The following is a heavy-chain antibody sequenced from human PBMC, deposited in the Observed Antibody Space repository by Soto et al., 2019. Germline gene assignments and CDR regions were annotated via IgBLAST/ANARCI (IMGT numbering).Heavy chain of an antibody. D-gene: IGHD1-26*01. CDR3: ARRAGSYPYYFDY. V-gene: IGHV4-59*08. Sequence: SETLSLTCTVSGGSISSYYWSWIRQPPGKGLEWIGYIYYSGSTNYNPSLKSRVTISVDTSKNQFSLKLSSVTAADTAVYYCARRAGSYPYYFDYWGQGTLVTVSS. J-gene: IGHJ4*02. CDR2: IYYSGST. CDR1: GGSISSYY.